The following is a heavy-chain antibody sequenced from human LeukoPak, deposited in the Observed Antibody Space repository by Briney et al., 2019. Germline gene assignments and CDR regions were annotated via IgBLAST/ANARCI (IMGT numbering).Heavy chain of an antibody. V-gene: IGHV3-64*01. Sequence: GGSLRLSCVASGFTFSSYAMQWVRQAPGKGLEYVSAISNNGGSTYYANSVKGRFTISRDNSKNTLSLQMGSLRAEDKAVYYCARGDSGSHLDYWGQGSLVTVSS. CDR3: ARGDSGSHLDY. D-gene: IGHD1-26*01. CDR1: GFTFSSYA. J-gene: IGHJ4*02. CDR2: ISNNGGST.